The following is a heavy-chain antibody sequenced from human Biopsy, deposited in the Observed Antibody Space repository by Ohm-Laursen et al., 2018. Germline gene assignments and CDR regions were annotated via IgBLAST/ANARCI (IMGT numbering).Heavy chain of an antibody. CDR1: EYSFTTYD. J-gene: IGHJ5*02. CDR3: ARGSPRRVSIFEASIYWFDT. D-gene: IGHD6-6*01. V-gene: IGHV1-8*01. Sequence: ASVKVSCKASEYSFTTYDVNWVRQARGQGLEWMGWMIPNSGKTGYAQRFQGRVTLTMNTSIGTAYMELSGLRSEDTAVYYCARGSPRRVSIFEASIYWFDTWGQGTLVTVSS. CDR2: MIPNSGKT.